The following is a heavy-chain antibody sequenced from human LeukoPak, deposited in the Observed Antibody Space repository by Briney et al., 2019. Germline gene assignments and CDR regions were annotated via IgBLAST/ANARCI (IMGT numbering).Heavy chain of an antibody. Sequence: TGGSLRLSCAASAFTFSNYWMHWVRQAPGKGLVWVSRINSDGSSTTYADSVKGRFTISRDNAKNTLYLQMNSLRAEDTAVYYCARRDCSGGTCYSAYWGQGTLVTVSS. J-gene: IGHJ4*02. CDR2: INSDGSST. V-gene: IGHV3-74*03. CDR1: AFTFSNYW. CDR3: ARRDCSGGTCYSAY. D-gene: IGHD2-15*01.